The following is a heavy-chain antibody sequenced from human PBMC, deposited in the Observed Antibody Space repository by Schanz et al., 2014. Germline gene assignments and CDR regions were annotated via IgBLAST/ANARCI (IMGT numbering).Heavy chain of an antibody. CDR3: ARDPQYYYGSGRGY. CDR2: ITPTLGKV. Sequence: QVPLVQSGAEVKKPGSSVKVSCKASGGTFRSYTVSWVRQAPGQGLEWMGRITPTLGKVDYAQKFQGRVTITADISTSTAYMELISLTSEDTAVYYCARDPQYYYGSGRGYWGQGTLVTVST. D-gene: IGHD3-10*01. V-gene: IGHV1-69*08. J-gene: IGHJ4*02. CDR1: GGTFRSYT.